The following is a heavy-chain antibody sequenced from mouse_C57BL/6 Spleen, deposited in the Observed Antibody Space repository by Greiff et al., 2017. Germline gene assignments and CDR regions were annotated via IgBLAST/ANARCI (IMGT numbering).Heavy chain of an antibody. V-gene: IGHV14-4*01. CDR1: GFNIKDDY. CDR3: TTRGDGSFAY. J-gene: IGHJ3*01. Sequence: EVQGVESGAELVRPGASVKLSCTASGFNIKDDYMHWVKQRPEQGLEWIGWIDPENGDPEYASKFQGKATITADTSSNTAYLQLSSLTSEDTAVYYCTTRGDGSFAYWGQGTLVTVSA. CDR2: IDPENGDP. D-gene: IGHD2-3*01.